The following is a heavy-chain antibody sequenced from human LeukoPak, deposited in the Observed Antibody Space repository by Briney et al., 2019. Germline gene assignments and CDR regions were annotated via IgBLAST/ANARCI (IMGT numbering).Heavy chain of an antibody. D-gene: IGHD5-18*01. J-gene: IGHJ4*02. CDR2: IYYSGST. Sequence: SETLSLTCTVSGGSISSYYWSWIRQPPGKGLEWIGYIYYSGSTYYNPSLKSRVTISVDTSKNQFSLKLSSVTAADTAVYYCARPTGYSYGQGFFDYWGQGTLVTVSS. CDR1: GGSISSYY. V-gene: IGHV4-59*04. CDR3: ARPTGYSYGQGFFDY.